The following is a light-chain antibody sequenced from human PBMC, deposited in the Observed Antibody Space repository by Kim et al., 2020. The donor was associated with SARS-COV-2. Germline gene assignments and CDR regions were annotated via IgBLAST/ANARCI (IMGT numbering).Light chain of an antibody. CDR3: QQYYNWPPVT. V-gene: IGKV3-15*01. Sequence: SPGERVTLSCRASQSISNKLAWYQLKPGQAPRLLIYGASTRATGIPARFSGSGSGTEFTLDISSLQSEDFAVYYCQQYYNWPPVTFGGGTKVDIK. CDR1: QSISNK. J-gene: IGKJ4*01. CDR2: GAS.